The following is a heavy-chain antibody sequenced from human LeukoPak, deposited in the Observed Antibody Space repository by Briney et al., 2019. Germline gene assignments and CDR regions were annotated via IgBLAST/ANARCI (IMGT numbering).Heavy chain of an antibody. CDR1: GFTFSSYE. V-gene: IGHV3-48*03. Sequence: GGSLRLSCAASGFTFSSYEMNWVRQAPGKGLEWVSYISSSGSTIYYADSVKGRFTIPRDNAKNSLYLQMNSLRAEDTAVYYCARDPSLAVAGFFDYWGQGTLVTVSS. D-gene: IGHD6-19*01. CDR2: ISSSGSTI. CDR3: ARDPSLAVAGFFDY. J-gene: IGHJ4*02.